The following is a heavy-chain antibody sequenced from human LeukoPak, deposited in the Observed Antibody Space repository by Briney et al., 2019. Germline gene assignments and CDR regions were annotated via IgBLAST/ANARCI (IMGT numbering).Heavy chain of an antibody. CDR1: GASLTHYY. V-gene: IGHV4-59*01. J-gene: IGHJ3*02. CDR2: IFYTGST. CDR3: ARAPYGEAFDI. D-gene: IGHD3-10*01. Sequence: SETLSLTCTVSGASLTHYYWAWIRQSPGKGLEWIGYIFYTGSTTNYNPSLKSRVTISVDTSKNQFSLKLSSVTAADTAVYYCARAPYGEAFDIWGQGTMVTVSS.